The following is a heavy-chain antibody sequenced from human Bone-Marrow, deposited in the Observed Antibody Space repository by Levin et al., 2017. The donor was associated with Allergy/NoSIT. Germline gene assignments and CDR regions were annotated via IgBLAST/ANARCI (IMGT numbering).Heavy chain of an antibody. CDR1: GFTFGDYA. J-gene: IGHJ6*03. V-gene: IGHV3-49*03. D-gene: IGHD3-10*01. Sequence: GGSLRLSCTASGFTFGDYAMSWFRQAPGKGLEWVGFIRSKAYGGTTEYAAPVKGRFTISRDDSKSIAYLQMNSLKTEDTAVYYCTRRGITMVRGVIPYYYDYYMDVWGKGTTVTVSS. CDR3: TRRGITMVRGVIPYYYDYYMDV. CDR2: IRSKAYGGTT.